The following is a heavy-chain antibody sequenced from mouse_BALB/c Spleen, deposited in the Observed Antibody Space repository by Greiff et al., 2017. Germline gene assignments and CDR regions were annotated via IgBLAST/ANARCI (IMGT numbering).Heavy chain of an antibody. Sequence: QVQLQQSGAELVKPGASVKLSCKTSGYTFTSYWIQWVKQRPGQGLGWIGEIFPGTGTTYYNEKFKGKATLTIDTSSSTAYMQLSSLTSEDSAVYFCARNYGAYWGQGTLVTVSA. CDR3: ARNYGAY. CDR2: IFPGTGTT. V-gene: IGHV1S132*01. CDR1: GYTFTSYW. J-gene: IGHJ3*01. D-gene: IGHD1-1*02.